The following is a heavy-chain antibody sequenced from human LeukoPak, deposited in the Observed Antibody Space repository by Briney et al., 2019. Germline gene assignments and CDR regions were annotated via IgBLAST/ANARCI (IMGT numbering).Heavy chain of an antibody. CDR1: GFTFSSYE. V-gene: IGHV3-48*03. Sequence: GGSLRLSCAASGFTFSSYEMNWVPQAPGKGLEWVSYISSSGSTIYYADSVKGRFTISRDNAKNSLYLQMNSLRVEDTAVYYCVRDGGSGSFDYDMDVWGKGTTVTISS. J-gene: IGHJ6*03. CDR3: VRDGGSGSFDYDMDV. CDR2: ISSSGSTI. D-gene: IGHD3-10*01.